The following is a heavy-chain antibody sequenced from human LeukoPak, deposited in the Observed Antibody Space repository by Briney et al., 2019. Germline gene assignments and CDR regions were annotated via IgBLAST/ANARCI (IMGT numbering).Heavy chain of an antibody. V-gene: IGHV5-51*01. D-gene: IGHD3-10*01. CDR3: ARHKESPMVRGVDYGMDV. J-gene: IGHJ6*02. CDR1: GYSFTSYW. Sequence: KPGESLKISCKGSGYSFTSYWIGWVRQMPGKGLEWMGIIYPGDSDTRYSPSFQGQVTISADKSISTAYLQWSSLKASDTAMYYCARHKESPMVRGVDYGMDVWGQGTTVTVSS. CDR2: IYPGDSDT.